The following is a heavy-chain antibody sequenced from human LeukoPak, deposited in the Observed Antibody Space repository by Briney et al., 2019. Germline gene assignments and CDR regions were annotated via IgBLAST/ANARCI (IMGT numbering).Heavy chain of an antibody. CDR1: GGTFSSYT. CDR2: IIPILGIA. D-gene: IGHD6-19*01. CDR3: ARGIAVAGTPSWYYGMDV. J-gene: IGHJ6*02. Sequence: GSSVKVSCKASGGTFSSYTISWVRQAPGQGLEWMGRIIPILGIANYAQKFQGRVTITADKPTSTAYMELSSLRSEDTAVYYCARGIAVAGTPSWYYGMDVWGQGTTITVSS. V-gene: IGHV1-69*02.